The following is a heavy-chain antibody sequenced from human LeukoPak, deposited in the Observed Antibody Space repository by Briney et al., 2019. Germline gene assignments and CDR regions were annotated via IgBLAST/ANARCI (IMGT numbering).Heavy chain of an antibody. CDR2: IYSGGST. J-gene: IGHJ4*02. V-gene: IGHV3-53*01. Sequence: GGSLRLSCAASGFTVSNNYMSWVRQAPGKGLEWVSVIYSGGSTYYADSVKGRFTISRDNSKNTLYLQMNSLRAEDTAVYYCAKDTQLWSFDYWGQGTLVTVSS. CDR3: AKDTQLWSFDY. CDR1: GFTVSNNY. D-gene: IGHD3-10*01.